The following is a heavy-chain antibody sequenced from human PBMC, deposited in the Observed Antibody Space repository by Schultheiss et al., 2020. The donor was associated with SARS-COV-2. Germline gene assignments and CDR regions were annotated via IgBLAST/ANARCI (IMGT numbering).Heavy chain of an antibody. CDR3: ASQYYDILTPFDP. D-gene: IGHD3-9*01. CDR1: GGSFSGYY. CDR2: IYYSGST. J-gene: IGHJ5*02. Sequence: SETLSLTCAVYGGSFSGYYWSWIRQPPGKGLEWIGYIYYSGSTNYNPSLKSRVTISVDTSKNQFSLKLSSVTAADTAVYYCASQYYDILTPFDPWGQGTLVTVSS. V-gene: IGHV4-59*01.